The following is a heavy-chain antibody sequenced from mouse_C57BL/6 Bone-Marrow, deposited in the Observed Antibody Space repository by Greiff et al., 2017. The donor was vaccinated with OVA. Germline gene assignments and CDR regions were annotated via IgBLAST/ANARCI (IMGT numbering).Heavy chain of an antibody. V-gene: IGHV5-9-1*02. CDR2: ISSGGDYI. CDR1: GFTFSSYA. D-gene: IGHD1-1*01. CDR3: TVVAKDYFDY. J-gene: IGHJ2*01. Sequence: EVKLMESGEGLVKPGGSLKLSCAASGFTFSSYAMSWVRQTPEKRLEWVAYISSGGDYIYYADTVKGRFTISRDNARNTLYLQMSSLKSEDTAMYYCTVVAKDYFDYWGQGTTLTVSS.